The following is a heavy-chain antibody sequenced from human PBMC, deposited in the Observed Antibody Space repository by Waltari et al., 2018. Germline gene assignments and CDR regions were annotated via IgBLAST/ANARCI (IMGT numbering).Heavy chain of an antibody. CDR3: ARALHLGELSYPFYYYYGMDV. Sequence: QVQLVQSGAEVKKPGSSVKVSCTASGGTFSSYSISWLRQAPGQGLQWMGGIIPIFGTANYVQKFQGRVTITTDESTSTAYMELSSLRSEDTAVYYCARALHLGELSYPFYYYYGMDVWGQGTTVTVSS. CDR2: IIPIFGTA. V-gene: IGHV1-69*05. J-gene: IGHJ6*02. D-gene: IGHD3-16*02. CDR1: GGTFSSYS.